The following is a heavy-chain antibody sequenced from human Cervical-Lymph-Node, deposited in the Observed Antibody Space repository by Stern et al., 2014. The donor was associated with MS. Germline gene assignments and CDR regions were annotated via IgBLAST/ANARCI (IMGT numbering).Heavy chain of an antibody. CDR1: GGSISTYY. CDR2: IYYIGST. D-gene: IGHD1-20*01. J-gene: IGHJ4*02. Sequence: QLQLQESGPGLVKPSETLSLTCTVSGGSISTYYWSWIRQPPGKGLEWIGYIYYIGSTDYNPSVRSRVTISVDTSKNQFSLKLSSVTAADTAVYYCARGFRYNWSLTYFDYWGQGTLVTVSS. V-gene: IGHV4-59*01. CDR3: ARGFRYNWSLTYFDY.